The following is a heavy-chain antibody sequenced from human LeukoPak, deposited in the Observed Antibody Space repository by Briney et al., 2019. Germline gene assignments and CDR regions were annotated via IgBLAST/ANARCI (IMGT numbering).Heavy chain of an antibody. Sequence: PGGSLRLSCAASGFTFSSYAMSWVRQAPGKGLEWVSAISGSGGSTYYADSVKGRFTISRDNSKNTVYLQMNSLRAEDTAVYYCAKATLGYCGGGCPTDDYWGQGTLVIVSS. V-gene: IGHV3-23*01. D-gene: IGHD2-21*02. CDR3: AKATLGYCGGGCPTDDY. CDR2: ISGSGGST. J-gene: IGHJ4*02. CDR1: GFTFSSYA.